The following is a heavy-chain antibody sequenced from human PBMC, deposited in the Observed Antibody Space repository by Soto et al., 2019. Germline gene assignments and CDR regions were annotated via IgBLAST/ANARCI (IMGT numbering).Heavy chain of an antibody. CDR1: GFTFSSYA. Sequence: RLSCAASGFTFSSYAMSWVRQAPGKGLEWVSAISGSGGSTYYADSVKGRFTISRDNSKNTLYLQMNSLRAEDTAVYYCAKGYYDFWSGYPITFFDYWGQGTLVTVSS. D-gene: IGHD3-3*01. J-gene: IGHJ4*02. CDR3: AKGYYDFWSGYPITFFDY. V-gene: IGHV3-23*01. CDR2: ISGSGGST.